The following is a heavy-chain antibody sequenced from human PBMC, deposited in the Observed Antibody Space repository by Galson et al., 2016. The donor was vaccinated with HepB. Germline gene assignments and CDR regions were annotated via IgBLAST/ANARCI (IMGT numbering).Heavy chain of an antibody. Sequence: TLSLTCSASGGSINSGSYYWTWIRQPAGMGLEYIGRISISGSTNYNPSLRRRVTMSLDTSKNQFSLRLRSVTAADTAVYYCARQPIPDTVLVNYFDYWGQGTLVTVSS. CDR3: ARQPIPDTVLVNYFDY. CDR1: GGSINSGSYY. J-gene: IGHJ4*02. CDR2: ISISGST. D-gene: IGHD3-9*01. V-gene: IGHV4-61*02.